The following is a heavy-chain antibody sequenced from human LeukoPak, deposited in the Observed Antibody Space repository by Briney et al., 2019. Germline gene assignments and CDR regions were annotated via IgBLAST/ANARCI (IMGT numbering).Heavy chain of an antibody. Sequence: GGSLRLSCAASGFTFSDYYMSWIRQAPGKGLEWVSYISGSGTTIYYADSVKGRFTISRDNAKNSLYLQMNSLRAEDTAVYYCARDRRDMVRGINIVRQYNYYYYMDVWGKGTTVTISS. V-gene: IGHV3-11*01. CDR3: ARDRRDMVRGINIVRQYNYYYYMDV. J-gene: IGHJ6*03. D-gene: IGHD3-10*01. CDR1: GFTFSDYY. CDR2: ISGSGTTI.